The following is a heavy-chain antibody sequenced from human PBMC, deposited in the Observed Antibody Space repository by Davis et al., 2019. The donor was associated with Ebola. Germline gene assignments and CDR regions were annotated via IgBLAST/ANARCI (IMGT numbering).Heavy chain of an antibody. CDR3: ARACYDYIWGSYRYTPYFDY. CDR1: GGSFSGYY. Sequence: MPSETLSLTCAVYGGSFSGYYWSWIRQPPGKRLEWIGEINHSGSTKYNPSLKSRVTISVDTSKNQFSLKLSSVTAADTAVYYCARACYDYIWGSYRYTPYFDYWGQGTLVTVCS. J-gene: IGHJ4*02. D-gene: IGHD3-16*02. V-gene: IGHV4-34*01. CDR2: INHSGST.